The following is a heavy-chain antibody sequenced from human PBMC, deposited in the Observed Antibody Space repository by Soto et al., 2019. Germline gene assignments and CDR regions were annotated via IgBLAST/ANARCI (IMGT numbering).Heavy chain of an antibody. CDR1: GGSISSGDYY. D-gene: IGHD3-10*01. CDR2: IYYSGST. V-gene: IGHV4-30-4*01. Sequence: PSETLSLTCTVSGGSISSGDYYWSWIRQPPGKGLEWIGYIYYSGSTYYNPSLKSRVTLSLDTPRNQFSLRLSSLTAADTAVYYCATFGVIGEPFDYWGQGTLVTVSS. CDR3: ATFGVIGEPFDY. J-gene: IGHJ4*02.